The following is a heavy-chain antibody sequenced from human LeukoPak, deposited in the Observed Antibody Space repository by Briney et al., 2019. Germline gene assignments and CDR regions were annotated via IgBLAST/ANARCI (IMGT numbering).Heavy chain of an antibody. D-gene: IGHD2-2*01. CDR1: GFTFSDYS. Sequence: KPGGSLRLSCAASGFTFSDYSMNWVRQAPGKGLEWVSSISSSSSYIYYADSAKGRFTISRDNAKNSLYLQMNSLRAEDTAVYYCAKDTNEYQLLFSHGMDVWGQGTTVTVSS. J-gene: IGHJ6*02. CDR3: AKDTNEYQLLFSHGMDV. V-gene: IGHV3-21*01. CDR2: ISSSSSYI.